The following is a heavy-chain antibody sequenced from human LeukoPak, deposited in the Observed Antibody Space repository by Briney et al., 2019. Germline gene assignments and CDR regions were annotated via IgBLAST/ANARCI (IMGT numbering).Heavy chain of an antibody. CDR2: TYYSGST. Sequence: SETLSLTCTVSGGSISSSSYYWGWIRQPPGKGLEWIGSTYYSGSTYYNPSLKSRVTISVDTSKNQFSLKLSSVTAADTAVYYCARILTGPIYYGMDVWGQGTTVTVSS. J-gene: IGHJ6*02. V-gene: IGHV4-39*07. CDR1: GGSISSSSYY. CDR3: ARILTGPIYYGMDV.